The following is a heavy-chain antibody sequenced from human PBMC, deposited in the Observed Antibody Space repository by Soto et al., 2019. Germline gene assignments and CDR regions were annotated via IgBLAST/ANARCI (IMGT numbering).Heavy chain of an antibody. CDR1: GGSISSGGYY. Sequence: PSETLSLTCTVSGGSISSGGYYWSWIRQHPGKGLEWIGYIYYSGSTYYNPSLKSRVTISVDTSKNQFSLKLSSVTAGDTAVYYCARVRRRCSSTSCYDFDYWGQGTLVTV. V-gene: IGHV4-31*03. J-gene: IGHJ4*02. CDR3: ARVRRRCSSTSCYDFDY. D-gene: IGHD2-2*01. CDR2: IYYSGST.